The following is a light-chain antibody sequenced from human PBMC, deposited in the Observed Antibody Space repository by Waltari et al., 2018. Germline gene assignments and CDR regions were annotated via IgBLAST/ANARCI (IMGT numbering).Light chain of an antibody. CDR2: EVS. Sequence: QSALTQPPSASGSPGQPVTIPCTGTSSDGGGSNYVPWFQQRPGKAPKVMIYEVSKRPSGVPDRFSGSKSGNTASLIVSGLQAEDEADYYCSSYAGSKFWVFGGGTKLTVL. J-gene: IGLJ3*02. CDR1: SSDGGGSNY. V-gene: IGLV2-8*01. CDR3: SSYAGSKFWV.